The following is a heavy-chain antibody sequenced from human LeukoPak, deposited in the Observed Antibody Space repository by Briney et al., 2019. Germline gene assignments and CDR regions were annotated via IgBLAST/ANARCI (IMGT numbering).Heavy chain of an antibody. CDR1: GGSISSGGYY. CDR2: IYYSGST. J-gene: IGHJ4*02. D-gene: IGHD3-10*01. Sequence: SQTLSLTCTVSGGSISSGGYYWSWIRQHPGKGLEWIGYIYYSGSTYYNPSLKSRVTISVDTSKNQFSLKLSSVTAADTAVYYCAREKYYGSGSLSNYYFDYWGQGTLVTVSS. CDR3: AREKYYGSGSLSNYYFDY. V-gene: IGHV4-31*03.